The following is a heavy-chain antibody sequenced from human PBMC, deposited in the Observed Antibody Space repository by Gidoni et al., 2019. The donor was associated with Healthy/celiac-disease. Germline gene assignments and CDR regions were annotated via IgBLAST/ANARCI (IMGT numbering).Heavy chain of an antibody. J-gene: IGHJ1*01. Sequence: QVQLVESGGGVVQPGRSLSLSCAAAGFTSSSYGMHRVRQAPGKGLEWVAVISYDGSNKYYADSVKGRFTISRDNSKNTLYLQMNSLSAEDTAVYYCAKVRAVAQQYFQHWGQGTLVTVSS. CDR2: ISYDGSNK. D-gene: IGHD6-19*01. V-gene: IGHV3-30*18. CDR1: GFTSSSYG. CDR3: AKVRAVAQQYFQH.